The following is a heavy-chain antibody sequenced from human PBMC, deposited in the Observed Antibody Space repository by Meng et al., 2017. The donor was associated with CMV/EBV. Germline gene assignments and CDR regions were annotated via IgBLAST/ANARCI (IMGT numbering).Heavy chain of an antibody. J-gene: IGHJ6*02. CDR3: ARGGDIVVVPAAFPYYYYGMDV. CDR2: IIPILGIA. Sequence: SVKVSCKASGGTFSSYAISWVRQAPGQGLEWMGGIIPILGIANYAQKFQGRVTITADKSTSTAYMELSSLRSEDTAVYYCARGGDIVVVPAAFPYYYYGMDVWGRGTTVTDSS. CDR1: GGTFSSYA. D-gene: IGHD2-2*01. V-gene: IGHV1-69*10.